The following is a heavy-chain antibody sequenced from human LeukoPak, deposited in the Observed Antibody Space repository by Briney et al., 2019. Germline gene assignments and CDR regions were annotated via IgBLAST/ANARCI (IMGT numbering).Heavy chain of an antibody. CDR3: ARDFYDSSGYYGEGPGDFYFDY. D-gene: IGHD3-22*01. V-gene: IGHV3-30*03. CDR1: GFIFSNYG. CDR2: VSYDGSNK. J-gene: IGHJ4*02. Sequence: PGKSLRLSCAASGFIFSNYGMHWVRQAPGKGLEWVAVVSYDGSNKYYADSVKGRFTISRDNSKNTLSLQMSSLRAEDTAVYYCARDFYDSSGYYGEGPGDFYFDYWGQGTLVTVSS.